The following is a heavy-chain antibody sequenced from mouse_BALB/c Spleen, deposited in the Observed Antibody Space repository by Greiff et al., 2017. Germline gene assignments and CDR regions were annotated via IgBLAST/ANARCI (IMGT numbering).Heavy chain of an antibody. CDR1: GFSLTSYG. CDR3: ARHASYGNYPAWFAY. J-gene: IGHJ3*01. D-gene: IGHD2-10*01. V-gene: IGHV2-6-2*01. CDR2: IWSDGST. Sequence: QVQLKESGPDLVAPSQSLSITCTVSGFSLTSYGVHWVRQPPGKGLEWLVVIWSDGSTTYNSALKSRLSISKDNSKSQVFLKMNSLQTDDTAMYYCARHASYGNYPAWFAYWGQGTLVTVSA.